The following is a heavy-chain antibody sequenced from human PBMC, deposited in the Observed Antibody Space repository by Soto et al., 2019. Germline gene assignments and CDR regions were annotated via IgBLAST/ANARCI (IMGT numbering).Heavy chain of an antibody. V-gene: IGHV4-4*07. J-gene: IGHJ5*02. D-gene: IGHD1-1*01. Sequence: PSETLSLTCTVSCASISGFYWSWIRKSAGKGLEWIGRIYATGTTDYNPSLKSRVMMSVDTPKKQFSLKLRSVTAADTAVYYCVRDGTKTLRDWFDPWGQGISVTVPQ. CDR3: VRDGTKTLRDWFDP. CDR1: CASISGFY. CDR2: IYATGTT.